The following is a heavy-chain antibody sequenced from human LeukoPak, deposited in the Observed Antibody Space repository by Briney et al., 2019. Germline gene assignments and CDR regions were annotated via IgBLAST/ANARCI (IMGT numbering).Heavy chain of an antibody. Sequence: ATVKISCKVSGYTFTDYYMHWVQQAPGKGLEWMGLVDPEDGETIYAEKFQGRVTITADTSTDTAYMELSSLRSEDTAVYYCATVPPSYDILTGPTKDYMDVWGKGTTVTVSS. J-gene: IGHJ6*03. V-gene: IGHV1-69-2*01. D-gene: IGHD3-9*01. CDR2: VDPEDGET. CDR1: GYTFTDYY. CDR3: ATVPPSYDILTGPTKDYMDV.